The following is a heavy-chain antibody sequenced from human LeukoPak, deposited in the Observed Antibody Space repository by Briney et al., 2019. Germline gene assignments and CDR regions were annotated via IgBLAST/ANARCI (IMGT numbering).Heavy chain of an antibody. J-gene: IGHJ4*02. CDR3: ARAGGDYAFDY. CDR2: INQDGSEK. Sequence: GGSLRLSCAVSGFTFGSYWMSWVRQAPGKGLEWVANINQDGSEKNYVDSVKGRFTISRDNAKNSLYLQMNSLRAEDTAVYYCARAGGDYAFDYWGQGTLVTVSS. D-gene: IGHD4-17*01. V-gene: IGHV3-7*03. CDR1: GFTFGSYW.